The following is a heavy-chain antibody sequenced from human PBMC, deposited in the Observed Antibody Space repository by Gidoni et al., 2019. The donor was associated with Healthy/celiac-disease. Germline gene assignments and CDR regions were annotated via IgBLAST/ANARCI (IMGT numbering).Heavy chain of an antibody. CDR3: ARVMSEGYSGRDYYYCGMDV. D-gene: IGHD1-26*01. V-gene: IGHV3-30-3*01. Sequence: QGQLAWSGGGVVQRGGSLSPPRAAPGSTCSCFPAQWVRQAPGKGLEWVAVVSHDGRHKYYAGSVEGRFTISRDKSKSTLYLQMNILSTEATAVYHCARVMSEGYSGRDYYYCGMDVWGQGTTVTVSS. CDR2: VSHDGRHK. J-gene: IGHJ6*02. CDR1: GSTCSCFP.